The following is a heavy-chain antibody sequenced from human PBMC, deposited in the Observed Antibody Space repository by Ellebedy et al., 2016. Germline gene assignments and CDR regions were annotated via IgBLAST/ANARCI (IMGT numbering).Heavy chain of an antibody. CDR1: GFTLSSYS. V-gene: IGHV3-21*01. CDR2: ISSSSSHI. J-gene: IGHJ2*01. D-gene: IGHD2-2*01. Sequence: GESLKISCAASGFTLSSYSMSWVRQAPGKGLEWVSSISSSSSHIYYADSVKGRFTISRDNARNSLYLQMNNLRAEDTAVYYCARDRWGYCTSTSCYLFGYFDLWGRGTLVTVSS. CDR3: ARDRWGYCTSTSCYLFGYFDL.